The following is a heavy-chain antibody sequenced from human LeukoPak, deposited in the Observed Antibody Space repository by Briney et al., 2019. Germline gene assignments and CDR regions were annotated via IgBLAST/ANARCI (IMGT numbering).Heavy chain of an antibody. CDR1: GGSISSYY. J-gene: IGHJ4*02. D-gene: IGHD6-13*01. V-gene: IGHV4-4*07. Sequence: SETLSLTCTVSGGSISSYYWSWIRQPAGKGLEWIGRIYTSGSTNYNPSLKRRVNMSVETSKNQSSLKLSSVTAADTAVYYCARDQAAGMKYWGQGTLVTVSS. CDR3: ARDQAAGMKY. CDR2: IYTSGST.